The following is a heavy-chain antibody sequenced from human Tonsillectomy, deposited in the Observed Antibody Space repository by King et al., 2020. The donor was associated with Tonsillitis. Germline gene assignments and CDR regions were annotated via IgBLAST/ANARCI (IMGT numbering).Heavy chain of an antibody. D-gene: IGHD6-13*01. CDR2: IYFTWNT. V-gene: IGHV4-59*01. CDR3: AGDPRQQLFSGVFDI. Sequence: QLQESGPGLVKPSETLSLTCSVSGASITSYYWGWIRQSPGKGLEWIGYIYFTWNTKYNPSLKSRVTISLDMSNNQFSLNLPSVTAADTAVYYCAGDPRQQLFSGVFDIWGLGTTVIVCS. CDR1: GASITSYY. J-gene: IGHJ3*02.